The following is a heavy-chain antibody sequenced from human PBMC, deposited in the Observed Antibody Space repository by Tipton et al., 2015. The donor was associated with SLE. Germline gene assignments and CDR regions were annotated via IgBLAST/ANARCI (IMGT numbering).Heavy chain of an antibody. CDR2: INHSGST. V-gene: IGHV4-34*01. CDR3: AKEYGSSGFDP. J-gene: IGHJ5*02. D-gene: IGHD6-13*01. CDR1: GGSFSGYY. Sequence: TLSLTCAVYGGSFSGYYWSWIRQPPGKGLEWIGEINHSGSTNYNPSLKSRVTISVDTSKNQFSLKLSSVTAADTAVYYCAKEYGSSGFDPWGQGTLVTVSS.